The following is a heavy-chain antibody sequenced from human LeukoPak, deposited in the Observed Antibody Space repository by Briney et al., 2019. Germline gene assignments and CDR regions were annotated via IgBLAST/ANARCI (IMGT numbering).Heavy chain of an antibody. J-gene: IGHJ3*02. CDR2: ISSDGNTQ. CDR1: GFTFSSYA. V-gene: IGHV3-30-3*01. CDR3: ARRRIVGSTXDAFDX. Sequence: GGSLRLSCAASGFTFSSYAMHWVRQAPGKGLDWAAVISSDGNTQYYADSVKGRFTISRDNSDNTLYLQMNSLRADDTAIYYCARRRIVGSTXDAFDXWXXGTXXTLSS. D-gene: IGHD1-26*01.